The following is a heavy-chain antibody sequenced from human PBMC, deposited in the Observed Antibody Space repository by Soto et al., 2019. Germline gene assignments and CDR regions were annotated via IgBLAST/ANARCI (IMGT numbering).Heavy chain of an antibody. Sequence: GGSLRLSCVVSGLTFSDYGFHWVRQAPGKGLDWVAAISYDGSFVYYADSVRGRFTISRDNSRNTLDLQMNSLRAEDTAVYYCATLWFGEPNYFDYWGQGTLVTVSS. CDR3: ATLWFGEPNYFDY. CDR1: GLTFSDYG. CDR2: ISYDGSFV. D-gene: IGHD3-10*01. V-gene: IGHV3-30*03. J-gene: IGHJ4*02.